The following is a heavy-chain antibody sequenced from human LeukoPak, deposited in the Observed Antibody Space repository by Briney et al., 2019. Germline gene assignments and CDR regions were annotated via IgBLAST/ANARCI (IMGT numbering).Heavy chain of an antibody. Sequence: PGGSLRLSCAASGFTFSSYGMHWVRQAPGKGLEWVAVISYDGSNKYYADSVKGRFTISRDNSKNTLYLQMNSLRAEDTAVYYCARRAGAFDIWGQGTMVTVSS. D-gene: IGHD6-13*01. CDR2: ISYDGSNK. CDR3: ARRAGAFDI. J-gene: IGHJ3*02. CDR1: GFTFSSYG. V-gene: IGHV3-30*03.